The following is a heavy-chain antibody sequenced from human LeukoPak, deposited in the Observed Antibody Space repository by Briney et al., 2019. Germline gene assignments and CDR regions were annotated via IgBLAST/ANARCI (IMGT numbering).Heavy chain of an antibody. CDR1: GFTFDDYG. CDR3: ARATAMVTIAY. Sequence: LSCAASGFTFDDYGMSWVRQAPGKGLEWVSGINWNGGSTVYADSVKGRFTISRDNAKNSLYLQMNSLRAEDTALYYCARATAMVTIAYWGQGTLVTVSS. J-gene: IGHJ4*02. CDR2: INWNGGST. D-gene: IGHD5-18*01. V-gene: IGHV3-20*04.